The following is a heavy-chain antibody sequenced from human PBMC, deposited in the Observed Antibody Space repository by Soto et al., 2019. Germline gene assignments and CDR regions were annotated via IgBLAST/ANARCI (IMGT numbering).Heavy chain of an antibody. J-gene: IGHJ3*02. V-gene: IGHV3-11*01. D-gene: IGHD3-22*01. CDR3: AAGEDSSASPVGAFEI. CDR2: ISSSGSTI. Sequence: QVQLVESGGGLVKPGGSLRLSCAASGFTFSDYYMYWIRRAPGKGLEWVSYISSSGSTIYYADSLKGRFTISRDNAKNSLYLQMNSLRAEGTAVYYCAAGEDSSASPVGAFEIWGQGTMVTVSS. CDR1: GFTFSDYY.